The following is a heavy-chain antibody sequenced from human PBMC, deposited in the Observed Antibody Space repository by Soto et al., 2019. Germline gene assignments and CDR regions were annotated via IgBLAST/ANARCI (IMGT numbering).Heavy chain of an antibody. J-gene: IGHJ6*02. CDR2: IYYSGTT. Sequence: SEPLSLNFTVSGCSISSSSYHWGWIRQPPGKGLEWIGSIYYSGTTYYNPSLKSRITISVDTSKNQFSLKLSSVTAADTAVYYCARSISVAMDFWG. CDR1: GCSISSSSYH. D-gene: IGHD6-19*01. CDR3: ARSISVAMDF. V-gene: IGHV4-39*01.